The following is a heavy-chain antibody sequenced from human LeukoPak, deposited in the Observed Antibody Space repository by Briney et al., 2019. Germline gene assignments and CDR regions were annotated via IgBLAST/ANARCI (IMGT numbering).Heavy chain of an antibody. D-gene: IGHD4-23*01. J-gene: IGHJ2*01. CDR2: IYDNGNT. CDR3: VRLSVVSPHRYFDL. Sequence: KPSETLSLTCTVSGGSISGYIWSWIRQPPGEGQEWIAYIYDNGNTNYNPSLKSRVTIALGTSKNQFSLRLNSVTAADTAVYYCVRLSVVSPHRYFDLWGRGTLVTVSS. V-gene: IGHV4-59*08. CDR1: GGSISGYI.